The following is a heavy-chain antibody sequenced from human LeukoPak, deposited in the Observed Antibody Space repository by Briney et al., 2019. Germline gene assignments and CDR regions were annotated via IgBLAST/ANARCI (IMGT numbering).Heavy chain of an antibody. J-gene: IGHJ4*02. CDR1: GFTFSSHA. CDR2: LIENGATT. CDR3: VKDYQVGNSPAFGDY. Sequence: GGSLRLSCAASGFTFSSHAMSWVRRAPGKGLGWVSGLIENGATTYYADSVKGRFTISRDNSRNTMYLQMNSLRVEDTAVYYCVKDYQVGNSPAFGDYWGQGTLVTIS. V-gene: IGHV3-23*01. D-gene: IGHD1-26*01.